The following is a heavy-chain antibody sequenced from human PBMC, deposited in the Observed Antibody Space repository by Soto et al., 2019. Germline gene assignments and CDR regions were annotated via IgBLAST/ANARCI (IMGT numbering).Heavy chain of an antibody. CDR3: VPSTILYMHV. CDR1: GITFSIYA. D-gene: IGHD2-2*01. Sequence: EVQLLQSGGGLVQPGGSLRLSCSASGITFSIYAMSWVRQAPGKGLEWVSAISGRGDNTYYADSVEGRFTISRDNSKKTLYLKMNSLRAEDTAIYWVVPSTILYMHVWGEGTTVTVFS. J-gene: IGHJ6*03. CDR2: ISGRGDNT. V-gene: IGHV3-23*01.